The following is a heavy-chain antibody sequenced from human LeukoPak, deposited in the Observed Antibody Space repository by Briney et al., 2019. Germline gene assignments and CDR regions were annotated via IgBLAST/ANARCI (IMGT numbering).Heavy chain of an antibody. V-gene: IGHV3-23*01. D-gene: IGHD1-7*01. J-gene: IGHJ4*02. CDR2: ISGRGGST. CDR1: VFTFSIYA. CDR3: AKEGPLTRTDPFDY. Sequence: GGSLRLSCAASVFTFSIYAMSWVRHPPEKGLECVSAISGRGGSTYYAHSVKGRFTISRDNSKNTLYMHMNSLRAEDTAVYYCAKEGPLTRTDPFDYWGQGTLVTVSS.